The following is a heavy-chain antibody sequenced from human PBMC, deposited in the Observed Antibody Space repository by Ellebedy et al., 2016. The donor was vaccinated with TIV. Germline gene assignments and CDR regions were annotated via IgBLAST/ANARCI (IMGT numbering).Heavy chain of an antibody. CDR3: ATRESSISPVDYYYYYGMDV. CDR1: GYTLTELS. D-gene: IGHD3-3*02. V-gene: IGHV1-24*01. Sequence: ASVKVSCKVSGYTLTELSMHWVRQAPGKGLEWMGGFDPEDGETIYAQKFQGRVTMTEDTSTDTAYMELSSLRSEDTAMYYCATRESSISPVDYYYYYGMDVWGQGTTVTVSS. J-gene: IGHJ6*02. CDR2: FDPEDGET.